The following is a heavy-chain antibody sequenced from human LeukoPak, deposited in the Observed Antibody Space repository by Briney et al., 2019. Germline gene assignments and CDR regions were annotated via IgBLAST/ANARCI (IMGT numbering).Heavy chain of an antibody. D-gene: IGHD2/OR15-2a*01. Sequence: ASVNVSCKASGGSFRNSAFVWVRQAPGQGLDWMGGIIPVFGTPNYADNFQDRVTINADESTNTAYLDLSSLRSEDTAVYFCAILGDGRIGMGLLGSFDYWGQGTLVIVSP. CDR3: AILGDGRIGMGLLGSFDY. CDR1: GGSFRNSA. J-gene: IGHJ4*02. CDR2: IIPVFGTP. V-gene: IGHV1-69*13.